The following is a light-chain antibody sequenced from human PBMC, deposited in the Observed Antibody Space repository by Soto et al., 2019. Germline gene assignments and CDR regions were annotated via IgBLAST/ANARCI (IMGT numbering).Light chain of an antibody. CDR3: QQYDNLIT. V-gene: IGKV1-33*01. Sequence: EILMTQTPSSLSASVQDRVTITRQASQDISNYLNSHHQKPSQALKLLICDASKLETGVPSRFSGSGSGTDFTFTISRLHPEDIATYYCQQYDNLITGGQGTRLEIK. J-gene: IGKJ5*01. CDR1: QDISNY. CDR2: DAS.